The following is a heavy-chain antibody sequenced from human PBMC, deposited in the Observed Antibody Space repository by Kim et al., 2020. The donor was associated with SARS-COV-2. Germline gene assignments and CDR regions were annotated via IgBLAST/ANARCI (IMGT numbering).Heavy chain of an antibody. CDR1: GFTFSSYS. Sequence: GGSLRLSCAASGFTFSSYSMNWVRQAPGKGLEWVSYISSSSSTIYYADSVKGRFTISRDNAKNSLYLQMNSLRAEDTAVYYCARDAFSYYYGSGLLTGGQGTLVTVSS. CDR2: ISSSSSTI. J-gene: IGHJ4*02. D-gene: IGHD3-10*01. CDR3: ARDAFSYYYGSGLLT. V-gene: IGHV3-48*04.